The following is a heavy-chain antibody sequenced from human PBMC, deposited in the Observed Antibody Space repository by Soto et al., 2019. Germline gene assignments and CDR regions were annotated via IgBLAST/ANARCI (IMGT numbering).Heavy chain of an antibody. Sequence: QVQLVQSGAEVKKPGSSVKVSCKASGGTFSSYAISWVRQAPGQGLEWMGGLILIFGTANYAQKFQGRVTITADESTSTAYMELSSLRSEDTAVYYCAREGQQQLGDAFDIWGQGTMVTVSS. CDR2: LILIFGTA. V-gene: IGHV1-69*01. CDR3: AREGQQQLGDAFDI. J-gene: IGHJ3*02. D-gene: IGHD6-13*01. CDR1: GGTFSSYA.